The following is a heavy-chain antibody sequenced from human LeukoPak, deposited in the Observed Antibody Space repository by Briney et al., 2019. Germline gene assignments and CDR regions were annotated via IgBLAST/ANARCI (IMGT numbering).Heavy chain of an antibody. Sequence: GGSLRLSCAASGFTFSSRWMHWVRQAPGKGLVWVSRINGDATSTTYGDSVKGRFTISRDNAKNTLYLHMNSLRGEDTAVYYCASGYTYGYYYPDFWDQGTLVTVSS. V-gene: IGHV3-74*01. CDR2: INGDATST. J-gene: IGHJ4*02. CDR3: ASGYTYGYYYPDF. CDR1: GFTFSSRW. D-gene: IGHD5-18*01.